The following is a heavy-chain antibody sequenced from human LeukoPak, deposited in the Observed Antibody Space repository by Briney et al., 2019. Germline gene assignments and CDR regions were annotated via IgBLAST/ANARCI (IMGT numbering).Heavy chain of an antibody. CDR1: GGSISSGGYS. Sequence: SQTLSLTCPVSGGSISSGGYSRSWIRQPPGKGLEWIEYIYHSGSTYYNPSLKSRVTISVDRSKNQFSLKLSSVTAADTAVYYCARGTGIAAAGYYFDYWGQGTLVTVSS. D-gene: IGHD6-13*01. J-gene: IGHJ4*02. V-gene: IGHV4-30-2*01. CDR3: ARGTGIAAAGYYFDY. CDR2: IYHSGST.